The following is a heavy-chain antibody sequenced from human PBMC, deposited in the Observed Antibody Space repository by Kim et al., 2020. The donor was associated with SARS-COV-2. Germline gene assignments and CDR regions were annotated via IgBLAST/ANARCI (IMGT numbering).Heavy chain of an antibody. CDR2: INPSGGST. Sequence: ASVKVSCKASGYTFTSYYMHWVRQAPGQGLEWMGIINPSGGSTSYAQKFQGRVTMTRDTSTSTVYMELSSLRSEDTAVYYCASAKLRGYYSTSLDLWGRGTLVTVSS. V-gene: IGHV1-46*01. CDR1: GYTFTSYY. CDR3: ASAKLRGYYSTSLDL. J-gene: IGHJ2*01. D-gene: IGHD3-22*01.